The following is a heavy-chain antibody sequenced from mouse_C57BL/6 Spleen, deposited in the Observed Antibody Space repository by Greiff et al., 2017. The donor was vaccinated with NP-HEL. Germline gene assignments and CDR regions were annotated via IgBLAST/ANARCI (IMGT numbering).Heavy chain of an antibody. CDR1: GYTFTSYW. CDR2: IDPSDSET. CDR3: ANSYYSNYNYAMDY. V-gene: IGHV1-52*01. J-gene: IGHJ4*01. D-gene: IGHD2-5*01. Sequence: VQLQQPGAELVRPGSSVKLSCKASGYTFTSYWMHWVKQRPIQGLEWIGNIDPSDSETHYNQKFKDKATLTVDKSSSTAYMQLSSLTSEDSAVYYCANSYYSNYNYAMDYWGQGTSVTVSS.